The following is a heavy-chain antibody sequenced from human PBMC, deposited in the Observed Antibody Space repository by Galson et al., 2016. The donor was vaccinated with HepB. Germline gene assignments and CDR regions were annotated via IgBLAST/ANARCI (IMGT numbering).Heavy chain of an antibody. CDR1: GDSVSADMVA. D-gene: IGHD1-7*01. V-gene: IGHV6-1*01. J-gene: IGHJ4*02. Sequence: CAISGDSVSADMVAWNWIRQSPSRGLEWLGRPYYRSTWFSDYAESVQGRITIHPDTSNNHFSLQLNSVTPDDTAIYFCARGRNSAFDYWGQGILVTVSS. CDR3: ARGRNSAFDY. CDR2: PYYRSTWFS.